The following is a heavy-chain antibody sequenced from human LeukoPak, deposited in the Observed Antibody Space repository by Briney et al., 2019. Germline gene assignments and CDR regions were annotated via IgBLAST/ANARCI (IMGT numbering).Heavy chain of an antibody. D-gene: IGHD3-9*01. J-gene: IGHJ4*02. CDR3: ARQVLRYFDN. CDR2: IYYSGST. CDR1: GGSISSSSYF. Sequence: PSETLSLTCTVSGGSISSSSYFWGWIRQPPGKGLEWIGNIYYSGSTSYNPSLKSRVTISVDTSKNQFSLKLSSVTAADTAVYYCARQVLRYFDNWGQGTLVTVSS. V-gene: IGHV4-39*01.